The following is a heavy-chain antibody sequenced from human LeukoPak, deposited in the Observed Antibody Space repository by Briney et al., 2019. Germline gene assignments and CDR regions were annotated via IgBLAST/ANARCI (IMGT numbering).Heavy chain of an antibody. CDR3: AKETGGYSYGLDWFDP. CDR2: ISYDGSNK. Sequence: GGSLRLSCAASGFTFSSYTIHWVRQAPGKGLEWVTIISYDGSNKYYADSVKGRFTISRDNSKNTLYLQMNSLRAEDTAVYYCAKETGGYSYGLDWFDPWGQGTLVTVSS. J-gene: IGHJ5*02. CDR1: GFTFSSYT. V-gene: IGHV3-30-3*01. D-gene: IGHD5-18*01.